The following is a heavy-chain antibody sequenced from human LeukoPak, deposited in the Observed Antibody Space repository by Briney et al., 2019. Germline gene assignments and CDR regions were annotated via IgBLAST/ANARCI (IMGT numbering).Heavy chain of an antibody. Sequence: SETLSLTCTVSGGSISSYYWSWIRQPPGKGLEWIGYIYYSGSTNYNPSLKSRVTISVDTSKNQFSLKLSSVTAADTAVDYCARTLYRSGWAGASLRNAFDIWGQGTMVTVSS. V-gene: IGHV4-59*01. CDR2: IYYSGST. CDR3: ARTLYRSGWAGASLRNAFDI. J-gene: IGHJ3*02. CDR1: GGSISSYY. D-gene: IGHD6-19*01.